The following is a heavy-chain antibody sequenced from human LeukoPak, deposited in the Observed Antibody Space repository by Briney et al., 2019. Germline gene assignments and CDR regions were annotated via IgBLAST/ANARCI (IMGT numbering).Heavy chain of an antibody. V-gene: IGHV3-48*01. CDR2: ISSSSSTI. CDR3: AKDVNGGYYYYGMDV. J-gene: IGHJ6*02. D-gene: IGHD2/OR15-2a*01. CDR1: GFTFSSYS. Sequence: GGSLRLSCAASGFTFSSYSMNWVRQAPGKGLEWVSYISSSSSTIYYADSVKGRFTISRDNAKNSLYLQMNSLRAEDAALYYCAKDVNGGYYYYGMDVWGQGTTVTVSS.